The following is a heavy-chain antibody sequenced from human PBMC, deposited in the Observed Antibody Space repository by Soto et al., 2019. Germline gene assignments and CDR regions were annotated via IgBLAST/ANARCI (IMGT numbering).Heavy chain of an antibody. Sequence: QVQLVQSGAEVKKPGASVKVSCKASGYTFTSYYMHWVRQAPGQGLEWMGIINPSGGSTSYAQKFQGRVTMTRDTSTSTVYMELSSLRSEDTAVYYCARVPVAVAGTVRAFDIWGRGTMVTVSS. CDR3: ARVPVAVAGTVRAFDI. CDR1: GYTFTSYY. J-gene: IGHJ3*02. V-gene: IGHV1-46*03. CDR2: INPSGGST. D-gene: IGHD6-19*01.